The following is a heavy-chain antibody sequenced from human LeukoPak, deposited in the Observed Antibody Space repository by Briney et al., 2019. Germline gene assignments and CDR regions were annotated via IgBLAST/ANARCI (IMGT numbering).Heavy chain of an antibody. CDR1: GFTFSDYS. CDR3: ARDGGGWVIDY. J-gene: IGHJ4*02. CDR2: IGSITSTI. V-gene: IGHV3-48*04. Sequence: PSGGSLRPSCAASGFTFSDYSMNWVRQAPGKGLEWVSYIGSITSTIYYTDSVKGRFTISRDNAKNSLYLEMNSLRAEDTAVYYCARDGGGWVIDYWGQGTLVTVSS. D-gene: IGHD6-19*01.